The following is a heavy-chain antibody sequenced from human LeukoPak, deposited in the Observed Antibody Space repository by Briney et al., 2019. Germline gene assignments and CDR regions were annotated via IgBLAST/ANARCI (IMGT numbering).Heavy chain of an antibody. V-gene: IGHV1-8*02. CDR3: ARDNYAGANWFDP. CDR1: GYSFNSYE. D-gene: IGHD1-1*01. Sequence: GASVKVSYKASGYSFNSYEMSWVRQATGQGFEWMGWMNPNNGDTGYVYKFQGRVTMTRDTSTSTAYMELSSLTSEDTAVYYCARDNYAGANWFDPWGQGTLVTVSS. J-gene: IGHJ5*02. CDR2: MNPNNGDT.